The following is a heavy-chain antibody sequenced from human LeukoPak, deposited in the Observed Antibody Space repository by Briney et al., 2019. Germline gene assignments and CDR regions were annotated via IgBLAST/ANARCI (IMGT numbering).Heavy chain of an antibody. CDR3: ARDRKVVVTGFDP. D-gene: IGHD2-21*02. CDR2: IYYSGST. J-gene: IGHJ5*02. Sequence: PSETLSLTCTVSGGSISSGDYYWSWIRQPPGKGLEWIRYIYYSGSTYYNPSLKSRVTISVDTSKNQFSLKLSAVTAANTAVYYCARDRKVVVTGFDPWGQGTLVTVSS. CDR1: GGSISSGDYY. V-gene: IGHV4-30-4*01.